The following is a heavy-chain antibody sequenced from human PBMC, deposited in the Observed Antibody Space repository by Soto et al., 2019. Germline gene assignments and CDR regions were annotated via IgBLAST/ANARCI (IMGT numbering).Heavy chain of an antibody. CDR2: IHSDGSST. Sequence: EVQLVESEGGLVQPGGSLRLSCAASGFTFSYYWMHWVRQAPGQGLVWVSRIHSDGSSTTYADSVKGRFTISRDNAKNTLYLLMHSLRAEDTAVYYCARGDNGAFDLWGHGTLVTVSS. J-gene: IGHJ3*01. V-gene: IGHV3-74*01. CDR1: GFTFSYYW. D-gene: IGHD2-21*02. CDR3: ARGDNGAFDL.